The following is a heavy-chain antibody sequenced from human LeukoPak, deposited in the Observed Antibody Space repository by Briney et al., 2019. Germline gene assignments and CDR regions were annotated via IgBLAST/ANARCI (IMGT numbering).Heavy chain of an antibody. Sequence: SETLSLTCTVSGVSISSSSYYWGWIRQPPGKGLEWIGSIYYSGSTYYNPSLKSRVTISVDTSKNQFSLKLSSVTAADTAVYYCARDNPYGSGTDYWGQGTLVTVSS. CDR1: GVSISSSSYY. J-gene: IGHJ4*02. V-gene: IGHV4-39*07. CDR3: ARDNPYGSGTDY. D-gene: IGHD3-10*01. CDR2: IYYSGST.